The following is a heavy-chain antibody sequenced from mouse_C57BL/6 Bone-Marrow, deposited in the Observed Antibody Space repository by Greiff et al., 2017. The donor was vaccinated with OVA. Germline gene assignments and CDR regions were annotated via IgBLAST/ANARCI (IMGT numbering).Heavy chain of an antibody. Sequence: QVQLQQSGAELARPGASVKMSCKASGYTFTSSTMHWVKQRPGQGLEWIGYINPSSGYTKYNQKFKDKATLTADKSSSTAYMQLSSLTSEDSAVYYCRYYGSSWYFDVWGTGTTVTVSS. CDR2: INPSSGYT. CDR1: GYTFTSST. CDR3: RYYGSSWYFDV. D-gene: IGHD1-1*01. J-gene: IGHJ1*03. V-gene: IGHV1-4*01.